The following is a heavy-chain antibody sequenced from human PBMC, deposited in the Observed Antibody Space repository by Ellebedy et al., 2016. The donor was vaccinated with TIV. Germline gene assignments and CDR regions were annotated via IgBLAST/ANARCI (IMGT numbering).Heavy chain of an antibody. V-gene: IGHV3-48*04. Sequence: GESLKISXAASGFTFSSYSMNWVRQAPGKGLEWVLYISSTTSTIYYADSVKGRFTISRDNAKNSLYLQMNSLRAEDTAVYYCARGYYDSSGYEHFDYWGQGTLVTVSS. CDR3: ARGYYDSSGYEHFDY. CDR2: ISSTTSTI. CDR1: GFTFSSYS. J-gene: IGHJ4*02. D-gene: IGHD3-22*01.